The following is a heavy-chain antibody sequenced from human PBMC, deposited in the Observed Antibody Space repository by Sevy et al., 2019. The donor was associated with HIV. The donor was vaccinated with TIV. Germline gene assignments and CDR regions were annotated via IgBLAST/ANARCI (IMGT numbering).Heavy chain of an antibody. V-gene: IGHV3-30-3*01. CDR1: GFSLSSYA. D-gene: IGHD3-10*01. J-gene: IGHJ5*02. CDR3: ARGLWFGELGGWFDP. CDR2: ISYDGSNK. Sequence: GGSLRLSCAASGFSLSSYAMHWVRQAPGKGLEWVAVISYDGSNKYYADSVKGRFTISRDNSKNTLYLQMNSLRAEDTAVYYCARGLWFGELGGWFDPWGQGTLVTVSS.